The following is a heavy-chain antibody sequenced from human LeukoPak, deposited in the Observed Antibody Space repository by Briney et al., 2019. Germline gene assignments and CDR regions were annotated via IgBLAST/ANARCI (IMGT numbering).Heavy chain of an antibody. CDR2: ISSSGDST. J-gene: IGHJ4*02. D-gene: IGHD4-17*01. CDR1: GFTFSIYA. V-gene: IGHV3-23*01. Sequence: GGSLRLSCAASGFTFSIYAMTWVRQAPGKGLEWVSAISSSGDSTYYADSVQGRFTISRDNSKNTLYLQMNSLRAEDTAVYYCAGGPPTVIHYFDHWGQGTLVTVSS. CDR3: AGGPPTVIHYFDH.